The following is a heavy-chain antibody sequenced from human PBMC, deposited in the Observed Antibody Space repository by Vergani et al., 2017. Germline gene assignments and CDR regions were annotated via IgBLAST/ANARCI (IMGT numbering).Heavy chain of an antibody. Sequence: QITLQESGPTLVKPTQTLTLTCTFSGFSLSTSGMGVGWIRQPPGKVLEWLALIYWNDDKRYSPSLKSRLTITKDTSKNQVVLTMTNMDPVDTATYYCARREGYSGYDFYYYYYMDVWGKGTTVTVSS. D-gene: IGHD5-12*01. J-gene: IGHJ6*03. CDR2: IYWNDDK. CDR1: GFSLSTSGMG. CDR3: ARREGYSGYDFYYYYYMDV. V-gene: IGHV2-5*01.